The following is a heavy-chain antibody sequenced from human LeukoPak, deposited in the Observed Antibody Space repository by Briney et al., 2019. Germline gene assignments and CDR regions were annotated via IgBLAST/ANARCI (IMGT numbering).Heavy chain of an antibody. CDR2: FDPEDGET. CDR3: ATDRRYSYDFDY. D-gene: IGHD5-18*01. Sequence: ASVKVSCKVSGYTLTELSMHWVRQAPGKGLEWMGGFDPEDGETIYAQEFQGRVTMTEDTSTDTAYMELSSLRSEDTAVYYCATDRRYSYDFDYWGQGTLVTVSS. V-gene: IGHV1-24*01. J-gene: IGHJ4*02. CDR1: GYTLTELS.